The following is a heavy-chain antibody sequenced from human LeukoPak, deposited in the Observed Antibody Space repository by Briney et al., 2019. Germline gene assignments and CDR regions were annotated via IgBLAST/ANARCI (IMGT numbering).Heavy chain of an antibody. Sequence: PSETLSLTCTVSGGSISSSSYYWGWIRQPPGKGLEWIGSIYYSGSTYYNPSLKSRVTISVDTSKNQFSLKLSSVTAADTAVYYCARGLRGIAAAQNWFDPWGQGTLVTVSS. CDR3: ARGLRGIAAAQNWFDP. V-gene: IGHV4-39*01. J-gene: IGHJ5*02. D-gene: IGHD6-13*01. CDR2: IYYSGST. CDR1: GGSISSSSYY.